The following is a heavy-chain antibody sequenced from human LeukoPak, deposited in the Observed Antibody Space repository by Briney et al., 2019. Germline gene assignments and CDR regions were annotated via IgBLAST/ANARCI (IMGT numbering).Heavy chain of an antibody. CDR1: GFTFSSYS. CDR3: AKDVAGYFDY. CDR2: ISSSSSYI. D-gene: IGHD6-19*01. Sequence: GGSLRLSFAASGFTFSSYSMNWVRQAPGKGLEWVSSISSSSSYIYYADSVKGRFTISRDNAKNSLYLQMNSLRAEDTAVYYCAKDVAGYFDYWGQGTLVTVSS. J-gene: IGHJ4*02. V-gene: IGHV3-21*01.